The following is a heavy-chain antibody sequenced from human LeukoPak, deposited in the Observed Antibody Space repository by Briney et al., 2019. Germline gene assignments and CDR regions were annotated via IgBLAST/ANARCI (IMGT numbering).Heavy chain of an antibody. V-gene: IGHV4-34*01. CDR2: INHSGST. Sequence: SETLSLTCAVYGGSFSGYYWSWIRQPPGKGLEWIGEINHSGSTNYNPSLKSRVTISVDTSKNQFSLKLSSVTAADTAVYYCAREEEGYDSSGYYLAYFDYWGQGTLVTVSS. CDR1: GGSFSGYY. D-gene: IGHD3-22*01. CDR3: AREEEGYDSSGYYLAYFDY. J-gene: IGHJ4*02.